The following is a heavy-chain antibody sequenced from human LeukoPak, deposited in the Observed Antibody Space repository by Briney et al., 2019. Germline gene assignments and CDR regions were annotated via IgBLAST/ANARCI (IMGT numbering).Heavy chain of an antibody. V-gene: IGHV3-43*01. CDR2: ISWDGGST. Sequence: GGSLRLSCAASGFTFDDYTMHWVGQAPGKGLEGVSLISWDGGSTYYADSVEGRFTISRDNSKNSLYLQMNSLRTEDTALYYCAKSADRFGATFDYWGQGTLVTVSS. CDR1: GFTFDDYT. J-gene: IGHJ4*02. D-gene: IGHD1-26*01. CDR3: AKSADRFGATFDY.